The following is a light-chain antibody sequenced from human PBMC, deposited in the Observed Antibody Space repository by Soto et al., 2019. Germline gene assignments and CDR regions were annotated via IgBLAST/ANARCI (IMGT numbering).Light chain of an antibody. V-gene: IGKV3-11*01. J-gene: IGKJ4*01. CDR2: DAS. CDR3: QHRRSWPLS. Sequence: DIVLTQSPATLSLSPGERATLSCRASQSVGSNLAWYQQTPGQAPRILIYDASSRANGIPARFSGSGSGTDFTLTISSLEPEDFAVYYCQHRRSWPLSFGGGTKVEI. CDR1: QSVGSN.